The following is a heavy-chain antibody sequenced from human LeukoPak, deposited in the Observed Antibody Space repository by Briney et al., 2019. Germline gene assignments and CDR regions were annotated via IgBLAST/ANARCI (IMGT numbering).Heavy chain of an antibody. J-gene: IGHJ4*02. CDR2: ITSSGDRT. CDR1: GFTFSHYP. CDR3: VKGISSSWSF. D-gene: IGHD6-13*01. Sequence: GGSLRLSCSASGFTFSHYPMHWVRQVPGKGLEYVSAITSSGDRTFYADSVKGRFTISRGNSKNTLNLQMSSLRAEDTAIYYCVKGISSSWSFWGQGTLVTVPS. V-gene: IGHV3-64D*06.